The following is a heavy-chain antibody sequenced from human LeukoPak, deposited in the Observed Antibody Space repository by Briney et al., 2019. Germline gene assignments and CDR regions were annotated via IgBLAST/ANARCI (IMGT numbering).Heavy chain of an antibody. Sequence: VKVSCKASGYTFTSYDINWVRQATGQGLEWMGWMNPNSGNTGYAQKFQGRLTVTRDMSTSTVYMELSSLGSEDTAVYYCARDRGVLRYFDWLFEFDYWGQGTLVTVSS. D-gene: IGHD3-9*01. CDR3: ARDRGVLRYFDWLFEFDY. V-gene: IGHV1-8*02. J-gene: IGHJ4*02. CDR1: GYTFTSYD. CDR2: MNPNSGNT.